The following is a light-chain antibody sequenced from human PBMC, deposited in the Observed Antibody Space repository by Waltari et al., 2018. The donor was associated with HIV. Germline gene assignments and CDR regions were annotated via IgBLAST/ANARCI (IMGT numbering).Light chain of an antibody. V-gene: IGLV1-47*01. Sequence: QSVLTQPPSASGTPGQRVTISCSGSSSIPGRTFIFGYQQLPGRAPTLLIYRSSRPPSWFPDRVSVSKFGSSASLVISGLRPEDEADYYCAACDDNLKGVFGGGTKLTVL. CDR1: SSIPGRTF. CDR2: RSS. J-gene: IGLJ3*02. CDR3: AACDDNLKGV.